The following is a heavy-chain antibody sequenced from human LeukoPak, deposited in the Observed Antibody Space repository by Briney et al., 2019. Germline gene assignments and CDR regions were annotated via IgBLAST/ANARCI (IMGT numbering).Heavy chain of an antibody. D-gene: IGHD3-22*01. CDR2: NSRGGTTL. CDR3: ARVAYYYDSSGYYPYYFDY. CDR1: GFTFSSYE. V-gene: IGHV3-48*03. Sequence: PGGSLRLSCAASGFTFSSYEMNWVRQAPGKGLEWISYNSRGGTTLFYADSVKGRVTLSRDNAKNSLYLKINSLRAEDTAVYYCARVAYYYDSSGYYPYYFDYWGQGTLVTDSS. J-gene: IGHJ4*02.